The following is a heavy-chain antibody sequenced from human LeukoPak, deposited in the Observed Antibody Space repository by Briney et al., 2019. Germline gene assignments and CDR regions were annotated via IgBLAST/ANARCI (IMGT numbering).Heavy chain of an antibody. Sequence: SETLSLTCAVYGGSFSGYYWSWIRQPPGKGLEWIGEINHSGSTNYNPSLKSRVTISVDTSKNQFSLKLSSVTAADTAVYYCARFWNYDAFDIWDQGTMVTVSS. CDR1: GGSFSGYY. V-gene: IGHV4-34*01. D-gene: IGHD1-7*01. CDR3: ARFWNYDAFDI. J-gene: IGHJ3*02. CDR2: INHSGST.